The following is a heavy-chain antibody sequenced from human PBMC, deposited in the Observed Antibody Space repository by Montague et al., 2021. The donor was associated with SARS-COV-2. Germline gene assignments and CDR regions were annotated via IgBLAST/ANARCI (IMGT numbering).Heavy chain of an antibody. CDR3: ARVGGNEYRFFDY. Sequence: SETLSLTCAVYGGSFSDYYWSWIRQPAGKGLEWIGRIYTSGGTNYNPSLKSRVTISVDTSNNPFSLSLTSVTAADTAVYYCARVGGNEYRFFDYWGQGSLVTVSS. D-gene: IGHD1-1*01. V-gene: IGHV4-59*10. J-gene: IGHJ4*02. CDR2: IYTSGGT. CDR1: GGSFSDYY.